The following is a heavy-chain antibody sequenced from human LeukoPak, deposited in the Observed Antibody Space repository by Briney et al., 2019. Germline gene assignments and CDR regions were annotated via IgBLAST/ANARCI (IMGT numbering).Heavy chain of an antibody. V-gene: IGHV3-23*01. CDR2: ISGSGGST. Sequence: GGSLRLSCAASGFTFSSYAMSWVRQAPGKGLEWVSAISGSGGSTYYADSVKGRFTISRDNSKNTLYLQMNSLRAEDTAVYYCAKDLPGITMVRGVFDYWGQGTLVTVSS. D-gene: IGHD3-10*01. CDR1: GFTFSSYA. J-gene: IGHJ4*02. CDR3: AKDLPGITMVRGVFDY.